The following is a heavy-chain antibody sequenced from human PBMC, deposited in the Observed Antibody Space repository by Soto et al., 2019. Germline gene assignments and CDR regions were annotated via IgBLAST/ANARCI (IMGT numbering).Heavy chain of an antibody. D-gene: IGHD6-19*01. J-gene: IGHJ4*02. V-gene: IGHV4-59*08. CDR1: GGSFSPNY. Sequence: SETLSLTCTVSGGSFSPNYWSWFRQPPGKGLEWVGYIYYGGTTSYNPSLKSRVTISLGTPKKHFYLNLRSVTAADTAVYFCARLHNSSDWTDFDFWGQGTRVTVSS. CDR2: IYYGGTT. CDR3: ARLHNSSDWTDFDF.